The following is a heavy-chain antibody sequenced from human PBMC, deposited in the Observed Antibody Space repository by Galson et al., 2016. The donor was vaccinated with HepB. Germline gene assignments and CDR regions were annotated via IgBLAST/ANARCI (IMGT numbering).Heavy chain of an antibody. V-gene: IGHV3-15*01. CDR1: GFTFSNTW. J-gene: IGHJ5*02. Sequence: SLRLSCAASGFTFSNTWMSWVRQAPGKGLEWVGRIKHKYEGGTTDYAAPVKGRFTISRDDSKDTLYSDMNSLKIEDTAVYRCTAQPYCSGTTCYLFDPWGQGTLVIVSS. CDR3: TAQPYCSGTTCYLFDP. D-gene: IGHD2-2*01. CDR2: IKHKYEGGTT.